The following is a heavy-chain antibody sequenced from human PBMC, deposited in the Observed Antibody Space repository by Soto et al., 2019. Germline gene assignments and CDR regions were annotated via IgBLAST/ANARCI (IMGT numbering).Heavy chain of an antibody. CDR2: IIPIFGTA. Sequence: GASVKVSCKASGGTFSSYAISWVRQAPGQGLEWMGGIIPIFGTANYAQKFQGRVTITADESTSTAYMELSSLRSEDTAVYYCARVCPREYYDSSGSLCYWGQGTLVTVSS. CDR3: ARVCPREYYDSSGSLCY. CDR1: GGTFSSYA. D-gene: IGHD3-22*01. V-gene: IGHV1-69*13. J-gene: IGHJ4*02.